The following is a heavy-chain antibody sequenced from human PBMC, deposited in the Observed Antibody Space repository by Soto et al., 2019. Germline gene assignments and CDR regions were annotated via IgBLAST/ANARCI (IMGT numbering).Heavy chain of an antibody. CDR3: ARMRSACSSTSCDSGWFDP. V-gene: IGHV1-2*04. Sequence: ASVKVSCKASGYTFTGSYMHWVRQAPGQGLEWMGWINPNSGGTNYAQKFHGWVTMTKDTSISTAYTELSRLRSDDTAVYYCARMRSACSSTSCDSGWFDPWGQGTLVTVSS. D-gene: IGHD2-2*01. CDR1: GYTFTGSY. CDR2: INPNSGGT. J-gene: IGHJ5*02.